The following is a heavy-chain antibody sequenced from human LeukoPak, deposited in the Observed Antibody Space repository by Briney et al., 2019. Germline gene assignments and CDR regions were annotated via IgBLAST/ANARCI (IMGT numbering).Heavy chain of an antibody. V-gene: IGHV4-30-4*01. D-gene: IGHD5-24*01. CDR1: GGSISSGDYY. CDR3: ARDRREVAPPAEAFDI. Sequence: PSQILSLTCTVSGGSISSGDYYWSWIRQPPGKGLEWIGYIYYSGSTYYNPSLKSRVTISVDTSKNQFSLKLSSVTAADTAVYYCARDRREVAPPAEAFDIWGQGTMVTVSS. J-gene: IGHJ3*02. CDR2: IYYSGST.